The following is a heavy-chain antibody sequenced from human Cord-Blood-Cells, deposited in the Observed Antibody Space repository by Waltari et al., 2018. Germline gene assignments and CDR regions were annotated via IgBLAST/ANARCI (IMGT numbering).Heavy chain of an antibody. V-gene: IGHV1-69*06. CDR2: IIPIFGTA. CDR3: ASTTNWGYGEHHFDY. J-gene: IGHJ4*02. CDR1: GGPFSSFV. Sequence: QVQLVQSGAEVKKPGSSVKVSCTASGGPFSSFVISGVRQAPGQGLEWMGGIIPIFGTANYAQKFQGRVTITADKSTSTAYMELSSLRSEDTAVYYCASTTNWGYGEHHFDYWGQGTLVTVSS. D-gene: IGHD7-27*01.